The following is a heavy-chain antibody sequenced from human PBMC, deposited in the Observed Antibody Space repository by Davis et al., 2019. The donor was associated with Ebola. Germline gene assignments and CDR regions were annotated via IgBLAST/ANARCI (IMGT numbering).Heavy chain of an antibody. D-gene: IGHD4-11*01. Sequence: SVKVSCKASGFTFTSSAMQWVRQARGQRLEWIGWIVVGSGNTNYAQKFQGRVTITRDMSTSTSYLDLSNLRSEDTAVYYCAASAVTVGKFDFWGQGTLVTVSS. V-gene: IGHV1-58*02. J-gene: IGHJ4*01. CDR3: AASAVTVGKFDF. CDR1: GFTFTSSA. CDR2: IVVGSGNT.